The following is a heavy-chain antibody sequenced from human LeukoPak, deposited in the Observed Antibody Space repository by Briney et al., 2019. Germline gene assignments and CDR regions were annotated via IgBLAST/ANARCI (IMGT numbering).Heavy chain of an antibody. J-gene: IGHJ5*02. V-gene: IGHV1-69*02. D-gene: IGHD4-11*01. CDR2: IIPILGIA. CDR3: ARSAYSNYPYNWFDP. CDR1: GGTFSSYT. Sequence: SSVKVSCKASGGTFSSYTISWVRQAPGQGIEWMGRIIPILGIANYEQKFQGRVTITADKSTSTAYMELSSLRSEDTAVYYCARSAYSNYPYNWFDPWGQGTLVTVSS.